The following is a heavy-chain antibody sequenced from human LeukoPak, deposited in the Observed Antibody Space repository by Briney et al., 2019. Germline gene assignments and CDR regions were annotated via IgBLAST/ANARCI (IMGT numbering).Heavy chain of an antibody. CDR1: GLTFGNYG. CDR3: AKPVTAASLGAFDI. D-gene: IGHD2-21*02. J-gene: IGHJ3*02. Sequence: GGSLRLSCVASGLTFGNYGMNWVRQAPGKGLEWVSSNGGGGYATYYAGSVEGRFTVSRDNSEKTLYLQMNSLRAEDTAVYYCAKPVTAASLGAFDIWGQGTMVTVSS. V-gene: IGHV3-23*01. CDR2: NGGGGYAT.